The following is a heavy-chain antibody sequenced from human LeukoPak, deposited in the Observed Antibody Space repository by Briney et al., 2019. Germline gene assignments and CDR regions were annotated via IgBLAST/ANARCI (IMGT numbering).Heavy chain of an antibody. CDR3: ARDEGSGESLYYYYYYMDV. CDR1: GFTFSSYG. Sequence: HPGGSLRLSCAASGFTFSSYGMSWVRQAPGKGLEWVSAISGSGGSTYYADSVKGRFTISRDNSKNTLYLQMNSLRAEDTAVYYCARDEGSGESLYYYYYYMDVWGKGTTVTVSS. D-gene: IGHD7-27*01. J-gene: IGHJ6*03. CDR2: ISGSGGST. V-gene: IGHV3-23*01.